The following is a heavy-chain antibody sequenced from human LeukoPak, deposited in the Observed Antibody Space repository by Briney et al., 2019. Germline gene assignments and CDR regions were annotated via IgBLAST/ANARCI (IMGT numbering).Heavy chain of an antibody. CDR3: ARVHGSGIFDY. D-gene: IGHD3-10*01. CDR2: IKQDGSEK. Sequence: GGSLRLSCVASGFSFNTYWMSWVRQAPGKGLEWVANIKQDGSEKYYVDSVKGRFTISRDNAKNSLYLQMNSLRAEDTAVYYCARVHGSGIFDYWGQGTLVTVSS. CDR1: GFSFNTYW. V-gene: IGHV3-7*01. J-gene: IGHJ4*02.